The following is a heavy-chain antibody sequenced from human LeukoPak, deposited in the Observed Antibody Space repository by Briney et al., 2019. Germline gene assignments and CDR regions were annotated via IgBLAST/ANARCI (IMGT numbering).Heavy chain of an antibody. CDR1: GGTFSSYA. CDR3: ARSRGEYSSSAPPDY. CDR2: IIPIFGTA. V-gene: IGHV1-69*01. Sequence: SVKVSCKASGGTFSSYAISWVRQAPGQGLEWMGGIIPIFGTANYAQKFQGRVTITADESTSTAYMELSSLRSEDTAVYYCARSRGEYSSSAPPDYWGQGTLVTVSS. J-gene: IGHJ4*02. D-gene: IGHD6-6*01.